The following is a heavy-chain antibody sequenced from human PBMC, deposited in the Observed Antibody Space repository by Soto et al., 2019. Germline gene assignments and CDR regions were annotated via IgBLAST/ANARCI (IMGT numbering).Heavy chain of an antibody. Sequence: QVQLQESGPGLVKPSETLSLTCTVSGGSISSYYWSWIRQPPGKGLEWIGYIYYSGSTNYNPSLKSRVTLSVDTSKNQFSLKLSSVTAADTAVYYCARRVVPAAMYAFDIWGQGTMVTVSS. CDR2: IYYSGST. D-gene: IGHD2-2*01. CDR1: GGSISSYY. J-gene: IGHJ3*02. V-gene: IGHV4-59*01. CDR3: ARRVVPAAMYAFDI.